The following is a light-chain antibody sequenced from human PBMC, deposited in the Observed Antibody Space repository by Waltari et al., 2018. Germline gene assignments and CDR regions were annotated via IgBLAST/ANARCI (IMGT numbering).Light chain of an antibody. CDR1: SGSIASNY. V-gene: IGLV6-57*03. Sequence: NFILTQPHSVSESPGKTVTISCTRSSGSIASNYVQLYQQRPGSAPTTVIYEDNKRPSWVTYHFSSSIASSSNSASLTISGLKTEDDADYYCQSYDTGTQVFGGGTKLTVL. CDR2: EDN. J-gene: IGLJ2*01. CDR3: QSYDTGTQV.